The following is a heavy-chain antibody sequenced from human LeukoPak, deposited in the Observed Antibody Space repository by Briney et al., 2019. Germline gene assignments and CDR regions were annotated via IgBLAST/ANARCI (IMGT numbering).Heavy chain of an antibody. CDR2: IYHSGST. J-gene: IGHJ4*02. CDR1: GYSISSGYY. D-gene: IGHD6-13*01. Sequence: SETLSLTCAVSGYSISSGYYWGWIRQPPGKGLEWIGSIYHSGSTYYNPSLKSRVTISVDTSKNQFSLKLSSVTAADTAVYYCARRTAAAGIDYWGQGTLVTVSS. V-gene: IGHV4-38-2*01. CDR3: ARRTAAAGIDY.